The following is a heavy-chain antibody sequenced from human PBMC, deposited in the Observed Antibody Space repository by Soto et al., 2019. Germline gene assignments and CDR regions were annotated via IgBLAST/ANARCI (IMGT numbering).Heavy chain of an antibody. V-gene: IGHV4-59*01. D-gene: IGHD6-19*01. CDR1: GGSISSYY. J-gene: IGHJ6*03. CDR3: ARDVAAKDPYYYYYMDV. CDR2: IYYSGST. Sequence: SETLSLTCTVSGGSISSYYWSWIRQPPGKGLEWIGYIYYSGSTNYNPSLKSRVTISVDTSKNQFSLKLSSVTAADTAVYYCARDVAAKDPYYYYYMDVWGKGTTVTVSS.